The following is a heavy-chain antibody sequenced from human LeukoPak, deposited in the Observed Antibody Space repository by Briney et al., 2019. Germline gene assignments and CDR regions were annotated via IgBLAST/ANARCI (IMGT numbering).Heavy chain of an antibody. J-gene: IGHJ4*02. CDR3: AREITTGNFDY. D-gene: IGHD4-11*01. V-gene: IGHV1-18*01. Sequence: ASVKVSCKTSGYTFTSYGIIWVRQASGQGLEWTGWVSPYNGNTNYAQKLQGRVTMTTDTSTRTAYMELRSLRSDDTAVYFCAREITTGNFDYWGQGTLVTVSS. CDR1: GYTFTSYG. CDR2: VSPYNGNT.